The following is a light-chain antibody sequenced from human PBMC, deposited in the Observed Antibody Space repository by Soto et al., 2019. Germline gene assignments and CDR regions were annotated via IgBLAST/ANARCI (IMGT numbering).Light chain of an antibody. V-gene: IGLV3-21*04. CDR2: NDN. CDR3: QLWDNKNDEVV. Sequence: SYELTQPPSVSLAPGKTARITCGGNNIATYSVHWYRQKPGQAPVLVISNDNDRPSGIPDRFSGSNSGHTATLTIRRVEAGDEADYYCQLWDNKNDEVVFGGGTQRPS. CDR1: NIATYS. J-gene: IGLJ3*02.